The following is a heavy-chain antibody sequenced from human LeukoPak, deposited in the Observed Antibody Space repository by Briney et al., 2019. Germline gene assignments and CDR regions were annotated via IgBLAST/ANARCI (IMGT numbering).Heavy chain of an antibody. J-gene: IGHJ6*03. CDR3: AKASRSHCSGGSCYSRDYYYMDV. V-gene: IGHV3-21*04. CDR1: GFTFSSYS. Sequence: GGSLRLSCAASGFTFSSYSVNWVRQAPGKGLEWVSSISSSSSYIYYADSVKGRFTISRDNAKNSLYLQMNSLRAEDTAVYYCAKASRSHCSGGSCYSRDYYYMDVWGKGTTVTISS. D-gene: IGHD2-15*01. CDR2: ISSSSSYI.